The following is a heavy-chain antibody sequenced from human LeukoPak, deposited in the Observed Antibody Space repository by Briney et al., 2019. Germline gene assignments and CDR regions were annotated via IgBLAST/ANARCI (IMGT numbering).Heavy chain of an antibody. V-gene: IGHV3-30*02. CDR2: IRYDGSGK. D-gene: IGHD2-2*01. J-gene: IGHJ4*02. CDR1: GFRFRDYG. Sequence: QPGGSLRLSCVASGFRFRDYGMHWVRQPPGKGLEWVTFIRYDGSGKYYGDSVRGRFAVSRDNSKNTLSLQMNSLRPEDTAVYYCTRGYSTSSQDWGQGTLVTVSS. CDR3: TRGYSTSSQD.